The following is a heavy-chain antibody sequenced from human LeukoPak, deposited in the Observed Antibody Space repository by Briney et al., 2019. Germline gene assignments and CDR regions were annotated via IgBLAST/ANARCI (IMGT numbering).Heavy chain of an antibody. J-gene: IGHJ5*02. V-gene: IGHV1-18*01. D-gene: IGHD3-10*01. Sequence: ASVKVSCKTLGYSFTHYGISWVRQAPGHGLEWLGRINTVNTNPEIAQKLQDSVTVTKDKSTATAYMELENLASDGTGVYCFAVDRGLIRHTNWLDPWGQGTLVTVSS. CDR3: AVDRGLIRHTNWLDP. CDR2: INTVNTNP. CDR1: GYSFTHYG.